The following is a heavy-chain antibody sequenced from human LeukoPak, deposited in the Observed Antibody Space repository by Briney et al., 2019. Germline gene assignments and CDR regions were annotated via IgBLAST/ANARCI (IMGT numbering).Heavy chain of an antibody. CDR1: VYTFTSYG. V-gene: IGHV1-18*01. Sequence: ASERVSSTASVYTFTSYGISCVCHGPGQGLEWVGWIRAYNGNTNYALKFQGRVTMTTETSTSTAYMEVRSLRSDDTAIYYCARSEGGSSWYLYWGQGTLGTVSA. J-gene: IGHJ4*02. CDR3: ARSEGGSSWYLY. CDR2: IRAYNGNT. D-gene: IGHD6-13*01.